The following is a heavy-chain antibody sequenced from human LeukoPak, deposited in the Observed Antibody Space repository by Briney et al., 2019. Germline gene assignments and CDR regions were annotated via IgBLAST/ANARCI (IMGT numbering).Heavy chain of an antibody. CDR3: ARGGIAVAGDYYYYYMDV. J-gene: IGHJ6*03. Sequence: PGGSLRLSXAASGFTFDDYGMSWVRQAPGKGLEWVSGINWNGGSTGYADSVKGRFTISRDNAKNSLYLQMNSLRAEDTALYYCARGGIAVAGDYYYYYMDVWGKGTTVTVSS. CDR1: GFTFDDYG. D-gene: IGHD6-19*01. CDR2: INWNGGST. V-gene: IGHV3-20*04.